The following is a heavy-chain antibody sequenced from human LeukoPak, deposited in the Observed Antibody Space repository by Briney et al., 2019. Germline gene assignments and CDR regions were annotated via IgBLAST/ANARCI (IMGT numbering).Heavy chain of an antibody. D-gene: IGHD3-16*01. CDR2: ISGSGDSI. J-gene: IGHJ3*02. CDR1: GFTFSSYA. CDR3: AKDALNYVWGSPHAFDI. V-gene: IGHV3-23*01. Sequence: SGGSLRLSCAASGFTFSSYALTWVRQAPGKGLEWVSSISGSGDSIFYAGTVKGRFTISRDNPKKTLYLQMNSLRAEDTAIYYCAKDALNYVWGSPHAFDIWGQGTVVTVSS.